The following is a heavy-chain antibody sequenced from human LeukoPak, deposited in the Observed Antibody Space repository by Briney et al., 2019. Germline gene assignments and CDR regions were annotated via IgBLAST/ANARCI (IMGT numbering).Heavy chain of an antibody. V-gene: IGHV3-74*01. CDR3: ARVYDYGFD. J-gene: IGHJ4*02. Sequence: PGGSLRLSCAASGFTFSNYWMHWVRQAPGKGLVWVSHINSDGSSTNCADSVKGRFTISRDNAKNTLYLQMNSLRVEDTAVYYCARVYDYGFDWGQGTLVTVSS. CDR2: INSDGSST. CDR1: GFTFSNYW. D-gene: IGHD4/OR15-4a*01.